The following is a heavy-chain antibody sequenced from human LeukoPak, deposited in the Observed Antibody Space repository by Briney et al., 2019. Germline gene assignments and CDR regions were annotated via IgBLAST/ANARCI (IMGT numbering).Heavy chain of an antibody. V-gene: IGHV3-66*01. D-gene: IGHD3-16*02. J-gene: IGHJ4*02. CDR1: GYTVSSNY. CDR2: IYSGGST. Sequence: PGGSLRLSCAASGYTVSSNYMSWVREAPGKGLEWVSVIYSGGSTYYADSVKSRFTISRDNSKNSLYLQMNSLRAEDTAVYYCARDHDYVWGSYRRFDYWGQGTLVTVSS. CDR3: ARDHDYVWGSYRRFDY.